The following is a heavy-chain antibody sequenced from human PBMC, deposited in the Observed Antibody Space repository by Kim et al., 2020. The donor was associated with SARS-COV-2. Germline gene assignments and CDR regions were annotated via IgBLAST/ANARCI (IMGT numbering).Heavy chain of an antibody. J-gene: IGHJ3*01. CDR3: ARGVVRGITMVRGAARAF. CDR1: GGSFSGYY. Sequence: SETLSLTCAVYGGSFSGYYWSWIRQPPGKGLEWIGEINHSGSTNYNPSLKNRVTISVDTSKNQFSLKLSSVTAADTAVYYCARGVVRGITMVRGAARAF. CDR2: INHSGST. D-gene: IGHD3-10*01. V-gene: IGHV4-34*01.